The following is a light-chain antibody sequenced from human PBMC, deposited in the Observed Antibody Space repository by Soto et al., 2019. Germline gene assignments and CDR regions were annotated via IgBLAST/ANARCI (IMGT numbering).Light chain of an antibody. CDR2: SDG. CDR1: SSNIGKNA. Sequence: QSVLTQPPSVSEDPGQRVIISCSGGSSNIGKNAVTWYQQLPGKTPKLLLYSDGLLPSGVSDRFSGSKSGTSASLAISGLQSADEAIYYCAAWDDTLNGVLFGGGTKVTVL. J-gene: IGLJ2*01. CDR3: AAWDDTLNGVL. V-gene: IGLV1-36*01.